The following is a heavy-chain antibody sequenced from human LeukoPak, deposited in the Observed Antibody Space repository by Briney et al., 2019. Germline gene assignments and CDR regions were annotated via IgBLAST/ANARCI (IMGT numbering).Heavy chain of an antibody. CDR3: ARVDSGEGAYFDY. V-gene: IGHV3-30-3*01. D-gene: IGHD1-26*01. J-gene: IGHJ4*02. Sequence: GGSLRLSCAASGFTFSSYAMHWVRQAPGKGLEWVAVISYDGSNKYYADSVKGRFTISRDNSKNTLYLQMNSLRAEDTAVYYCARVDSGEGAYFDYWGQGTLVTVSS. CDR1: GFTFSSYA. CDR2: ISYDGSNK.